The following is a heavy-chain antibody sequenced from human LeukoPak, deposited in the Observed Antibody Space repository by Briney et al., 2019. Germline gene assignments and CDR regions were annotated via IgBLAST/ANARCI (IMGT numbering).Heavy chain of an antibody. J-gene: IGHJ4*02. CDR1: RFSFRIYE. D-gene: IGHD3-16*01. CDR2: ISA. CDR3: ARPFVWGLATQGLDY. V-gene: IGHV3-48*03. Sequence: PGGSQTLSCVPCRFSFRIYEMNWVRHAPGKGLEWVSYISAMKGRFTISRDNAENSLYLQMNSLRAEDTAVYYCARPFVWGLATQGLDYWGQGTLVSVCS.